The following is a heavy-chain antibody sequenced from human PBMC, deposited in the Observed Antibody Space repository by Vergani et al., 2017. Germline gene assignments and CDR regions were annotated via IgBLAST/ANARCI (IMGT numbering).Heavy chain of an antibody. V-gene: IGHV3-23*01. D-gene: IGHD6-13*01. CDR2: ISGSGGST. CDR3: AKVRAGSRSSSWLFDY. J-gene: IGHJ4*02. Sequence: EVQLLESGGGLVQPGGSLRLSCAASGFTFSSYAMSWVRQAPGKGLEWVSAISGSGGSTYYADSVKGRFTISRDNSKNTLYLQMNSLRAEDTAVYYCAKVRAGSRSSSWLFDYGGQGTLVTVSS. CDR1: GFTFSSYA.